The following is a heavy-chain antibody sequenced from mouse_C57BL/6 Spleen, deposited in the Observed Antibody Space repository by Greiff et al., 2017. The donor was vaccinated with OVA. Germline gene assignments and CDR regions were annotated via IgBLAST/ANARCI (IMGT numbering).Heavy chain of an antibody. V-gene: IGHV1-55*01. D-gene: IGHD2-1*01. CDR3: ARSPRNLYAMDY. CDR2: IYPGSGST. CDR1: GYTFTSYW. J-gene: IGHJ4*01. Sequence: QVQLQQPGAELVKPGASVKMSCKASGYTFTSYWITWVKQRPGQGLEWIGDIYPGSGSTNYNEKFKSKDTLTVDTSSSTAYMQLSSLTSEDSAVYYCARSPRNLYAMDYWGQGTSVTVSS.